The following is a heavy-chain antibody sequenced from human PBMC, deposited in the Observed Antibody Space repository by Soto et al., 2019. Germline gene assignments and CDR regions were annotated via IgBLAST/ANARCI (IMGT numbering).Heavy chain of an antibody. CDR3: VKDMAPGGADV. CDR2: VLGDNGQI. Sequence: PGGSLRLSCAVSGTTSTDYGMHWVRQAPGKGLEWVSGVLGDNGQIGYADSVKGRFTSSRDNARHLLYLQMNSLTVVDTALYYCVKDMAPGGADVWGQGTAVTVSS. D-gene: IGHD3-16*01. CDR1: GTTSTDYG. J-gene: IGHJ6*02. V-gene: IGHV3-9*02.